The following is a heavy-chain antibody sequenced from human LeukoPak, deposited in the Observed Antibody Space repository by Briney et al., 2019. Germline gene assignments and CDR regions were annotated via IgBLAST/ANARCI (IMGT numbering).Heavy chain of an antibody. CDR2: IYTSGST. CDR3: ARGPGYYYDSSGYYLDY. D-gene: IGHD3-22*01. V-gene: IGHV4-61*02. J-gene: IGHJ4*02. Sequence: PSQTLSPACTVAGGSISSGSYYWSWIRQPAGKGLEWIGRIYTSGSTNYNPSLKSRVTISVDTSKNQFSLKLSSVTAADTAVYYCARGPGYYYDSSGYYLDYWGQGTLVTVSS. CDR1: GGSISSGSYY.